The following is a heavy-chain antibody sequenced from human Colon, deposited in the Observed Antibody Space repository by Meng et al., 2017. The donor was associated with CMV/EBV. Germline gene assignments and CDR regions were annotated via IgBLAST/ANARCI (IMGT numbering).Heavy chain of an antibody. CDR1: GFTFSNYG. Sequence: GESLKISCATSGFTFSNYGMHWVRQAPNRGLEWVAFILDDGRNEFYADSVKGRFSISRDNANNSLYLQMNSLRAEDTAVYYCARAPSSVVHWFDPWGQGTLVTVSS. CDR3: ARAPSSVVHWFDP. J-gene: IGHJ5*02. D-gene: IGHD6-6*01. V-gene: IGHV3-30*02. CDR2: ILDDGRNE.